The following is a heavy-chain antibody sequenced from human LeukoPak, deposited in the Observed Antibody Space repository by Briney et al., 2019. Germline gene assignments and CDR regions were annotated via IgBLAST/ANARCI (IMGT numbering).Heavy chain of an antibody. CDR1: GGSISSNNW. Sequence: SETLSLTCAVSGGSISSNNWWGWVRQPPGKGLEWIGEIYHSGSPNYNPSLKSRVTISVDKSRNHFSLNLSSVTAADTALYYCARGSAWYFVYWGQGTLVTVSS. V-gene: IGHV4-4*02. CDR2: IYHSGSP. CDR3: ARGSAWYFVY. D-gene: IGHD6-19*01. J-gene: IGHJ4*02.